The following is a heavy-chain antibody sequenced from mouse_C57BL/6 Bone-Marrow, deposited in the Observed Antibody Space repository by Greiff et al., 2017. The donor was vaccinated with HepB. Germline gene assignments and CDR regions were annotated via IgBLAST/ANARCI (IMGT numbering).Heavy chain of an antibody. J-gene: IGHJ1*03. V-gene: IGHV1-69*01. CDR3: AREVVYYGSSYGWYFDV. D-gene: IGHD1-1*01. Sequence: VQLQQPGAELVMPGASVKLSCKASGYTFTSYWMHWVKQRPGQGLEWIGEIDPSDSYTNYNQKFKGKSTLTVDKSSSTAYMQLSSLTSEDSAVYYCAREVVYYGSSYGWYFDVWGTGTTVTVSS. CDR2: IDPSDSYT. CDR1: GYTFTSYW.